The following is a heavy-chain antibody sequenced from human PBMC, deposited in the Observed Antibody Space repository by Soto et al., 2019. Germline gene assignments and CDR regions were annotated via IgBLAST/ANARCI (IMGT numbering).Heavy chain of an antibody. CDR3: ARDLGATHFDY. CDR2: INHSGST. CDR1: GGSFSCYY. J-gene: IGHJ4*02. Sequence: ASETLSLTCAVYGGSFSCYYWSWIRQPPGKGPEWIGEINHSGSTNYNPSLKSRVTISVDTSKNRFSLKLSSVTAADTAVYYCARDLGATHFDYWGQGTLVTVSS. D-gene: IGHD1-26*01. V-gene: IGHV4-34*01.